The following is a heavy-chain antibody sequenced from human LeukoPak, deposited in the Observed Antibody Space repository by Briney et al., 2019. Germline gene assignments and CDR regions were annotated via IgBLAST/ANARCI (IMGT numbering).Heavy chain of an antibody. J-gene: IGHJ4*02. Sequence: GSLRLSCAASGFTFSSYWMSWVRQAPGKGLEWGANIKQDGSEKYYVDSVKGRCTISRDNAKNSLYLQMNSLRAEDTAVYYCARDVDRAGLDYWGQGTLVTVSS. CDR2: IKQDGSEK. D-gene: IGHD3-22*01. CDR1: GFTFSSYW. CDR3: ARDVDRAGLDY. V-gene: IGHV3-7*01.